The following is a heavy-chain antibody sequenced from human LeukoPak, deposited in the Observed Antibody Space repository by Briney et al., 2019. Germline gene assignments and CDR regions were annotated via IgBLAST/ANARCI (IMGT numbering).Heavy chain of an antibody. V-gene: IGHV1-18*01. D-gene: IGHD2-2*01. Sequence: ASVKVSCKASGYTFTSYGISWVRQAPGQGLEWMGWISAYNGNTNYAQKLQGRVTMTTDTSTSTAYMELRSLRSVNTAVYYCARITKDIVAVPLDYWRQGTLVTVSS. J-gene: IGHJ4*02. CDR1: GYTFTSYG. CDR3: ARITKDIVAVPLDY. CDR2: ISAYNGNT.